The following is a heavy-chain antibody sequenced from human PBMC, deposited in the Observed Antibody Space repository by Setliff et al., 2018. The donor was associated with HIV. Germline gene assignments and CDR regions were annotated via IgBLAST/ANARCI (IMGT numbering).Heavy chain of an antibody. Sequence: ASVKVSCKASGYTFSDYFIHWVRQAPGQALEWMGLINPTGDITFYPQKFQARVTMTRDTSTSTVYMELSSLRSEDTAVYYCARDPAPSSSASYFQHWGQGTPVTVSS. J-gene: IGHJ1*01. CDR3: ARDPAPSSSASYFQH. CDR1: GYTFSDYF. CDR2: INPTGDIT. V-gene: IGHV1-46*01. D-gene: IGHD6-6*01.